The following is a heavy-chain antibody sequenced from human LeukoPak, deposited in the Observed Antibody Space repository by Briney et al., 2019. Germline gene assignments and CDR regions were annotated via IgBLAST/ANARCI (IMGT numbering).Heavy chain of an antibody. CDR2: ISGSGGST. CDR3: AKDQAGYYYDPDY. Sequence: PGGSLRLSCAGTGFTFSSYAMSWVRQAPGKGLEWVSAISGSGGSTYYADSVKGRFTISRDNSKNTLYLQMNSLRAEDTAVYYCAKDQAGYYYDPDYWGQGTLVTVSS. J-gene: IGHJ4*02. D-gene: IGHD3-22*01. CDR1: GFTFSSYA. V-gene: IGHV3-23*01.